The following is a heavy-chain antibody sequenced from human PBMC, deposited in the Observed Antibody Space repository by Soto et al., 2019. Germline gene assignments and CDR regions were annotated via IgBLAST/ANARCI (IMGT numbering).Heavy chain of an antibody. CDR3: ARSKLLWFGETQTNWFDP. V-gene: IGHV4-31*03. J-gene: IGHJ5*02. CDR2: IYYSGST. Sequence: SETLSLTCTVSGGSISSGGYYWSWIRQHPGKGLEWIGYIYYSGSTYYNPSLKSRVTISVDTSKNQFSLKLSSVTAADTAVYYCARSKLLWFGETQTNWFDPWGQGTLVTVSS. CDR1: GGSISSGGYY. D-gene: IGHD3-10*01.